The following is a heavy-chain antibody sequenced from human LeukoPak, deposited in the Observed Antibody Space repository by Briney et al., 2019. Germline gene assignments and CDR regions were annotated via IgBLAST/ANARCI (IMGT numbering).Heavy chain of an antibody. CDR3: AREYYDSSDYPRQHYFDY. V-gene: IGHV3-7*01. J-gene: IGHJ4*02. CDR1: EFTFSRYW. D-gene: IGHD3-22*01. Sequence: GGSLRLSCAVSEFTFSRYWMSWVRQAPGMGLEWVANIKQDGSENYYVDSVKGRFTISRDNSKNTLYLQMNSLRAEDTAVYYCAREYYDSSDYPRQHYFDYWGQGTLVTVSS. CDR2: IKQDGSEN.